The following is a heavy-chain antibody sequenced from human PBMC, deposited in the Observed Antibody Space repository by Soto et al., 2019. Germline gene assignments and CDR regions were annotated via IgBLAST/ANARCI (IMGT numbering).Heavy chain of an antibody. Sequence: EVQLVESGGRLLQPGGSLRLSCAVSGSTFSNDWMHWVRQAPGKGLVWVSHINSDGSSTNYADFVKGRFTIARDNAKNTVYLQMNSLRAEDTAVYYCARDRSYSLDVWVQGTTVTVSS. J-gene: IGHJ6*02. CDR2: INSDGSST. CDR1: GSTFSNDW. CDR3: ARDRSYSLDV. V-gene: IGHV3-74*01.